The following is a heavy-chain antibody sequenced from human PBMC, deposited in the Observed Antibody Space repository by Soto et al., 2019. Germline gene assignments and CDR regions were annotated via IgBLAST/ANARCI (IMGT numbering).Heavy chain of an antibody. J-gene: IGHJ6*02. CDR1: GFTFSSYG. CDR3: AKDQLRGVRGVITYYYGMDV. V-gene: IGHV3-30*18. CDR2: ISYDGSNK. Sequence: QVQLVESGGGVVQPGRSLRLSCAASGFTFSSYGMHWVRQAPGKGLEWVAVISYDGSNKYYADSVKGRFTISRDNSKKPLYLQMNSMRAEDTAVYYCAKDQLRGVRGVITYYYGMDVWGQGTKVTVSS. D-gene: IGHD3-10*01.